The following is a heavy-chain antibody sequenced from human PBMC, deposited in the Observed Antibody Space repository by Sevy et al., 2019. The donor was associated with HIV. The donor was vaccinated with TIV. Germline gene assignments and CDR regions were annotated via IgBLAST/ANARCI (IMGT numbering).Heavy chain of an antibody. J-gene: IGHJ6*02. CDR2: IYADGST. V-gene: IGHV3-66*01. Sequence: GGSRRLSCAASGLTVSSNYMTWVRQAPGKGLEWVSTIYADGSTYYVESVKDRFTIARDNSKNTLYLQMFSLRAEDTAVYYCARDRYYDASGYYYYYYGLDVWGQGTTVTVSS. CDR1: GLTVSSNY. D-gene: IGHD3-22*01. CDR3: ARDRYYDASGYYYYYYGLDV.